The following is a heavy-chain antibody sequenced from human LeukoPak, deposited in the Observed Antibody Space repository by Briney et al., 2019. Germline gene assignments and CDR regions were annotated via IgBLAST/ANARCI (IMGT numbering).Heavy chain of an antibody. V-gene: IGHV3-23*01. CDR1: GFAFSSYP. CDR3: ATKYYVSSGDYPDFDY. CDR2: IIGSGRNT. D-gene: IGHD3-22*01. Sequence: GGSLRLSCAPSGFAFSSYPMNWVRQTPVKGLEWVSTIIGSGRNTYYADSVKGRFTISRDNSKNTLYLQMTTLRAEDTAVYFCATKYYVSSGDYPDFDYWGQGALVTVSS. J-gene: IGHJ4*02.